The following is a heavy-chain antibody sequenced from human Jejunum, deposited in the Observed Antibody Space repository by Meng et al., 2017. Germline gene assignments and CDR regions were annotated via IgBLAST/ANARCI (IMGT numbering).Heavy chain of an antibody. J-gene: IGHJ4*02. CDR1: GYTFTGYY. Sequence: ASVKVSCKASGYTFTGYYIHWVRQAPGQGLEWMGRINPNSGDTNYAQKFQARVTMTRDTSINTAYMELNRMSSVDTAVYCCARGKTTVTDYWGQGTLVTVSS. V-gene: IGHV1-2*06. CDR2: INPNSGDT. CDR3: ARGKTTVTDY. D-gene: IGHD4-17*01.